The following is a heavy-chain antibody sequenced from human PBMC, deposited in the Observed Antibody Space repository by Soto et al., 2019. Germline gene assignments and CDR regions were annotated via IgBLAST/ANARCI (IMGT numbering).Heavy chain of an antibody. D-gene: IGHD3-10*01. CDR2: ISGGSSVT. CDR1: GFTFSDYA. Sequence: VGSLRLSCTASGFTFSDYAMAWVRQAPGKGLEWVSTISGGSSVTYYGDSVKGRFTVSRDNAKKTLFLQLNRLSAEDTATYYCAKVLSKNYYYPFDFWGQGTQVTVYS. V-gene: IGHV3-23*01. J-gene: IGHJ4*02. CDR3: AKVLSKNYYYPFDF.